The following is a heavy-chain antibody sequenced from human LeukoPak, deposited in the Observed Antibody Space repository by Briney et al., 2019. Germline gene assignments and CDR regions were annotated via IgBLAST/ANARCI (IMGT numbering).Heavy chain of an antibody. V-gene: IGHV1-69*13. J-gene: IGHJ5*02. Sequence: SVKVSCKASGGTFSSYAISWVRQAPGQGLEWMGGIIPIFGTANYAQKLQGRVTITADESTSTAYMELGSLRSEDTAVYYCARDMDEYCSSTSCYVGWFDPWGQGTLVTVSS. CDR3: ARDMDEYCSSTSCYVGWFDP. CDR1: GGTFSSYA. CDR2: IIPIFGTA. D-gene: IGHD2-2*01.